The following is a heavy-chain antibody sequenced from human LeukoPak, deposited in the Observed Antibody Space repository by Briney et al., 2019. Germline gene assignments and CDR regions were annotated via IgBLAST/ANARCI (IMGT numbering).Heavy chain of an antibody. CDR1: GYTFTGYY. J-gene: IGHJ4*02. Sequence: ASAKVSCKASGYTFTGYYMHWVLQAPGQGLEWMGWINPNSGGTNYAQKFQGRVTMTRDTSISTAYMELSRLRSDDTAVYYCARDLFSDGYSSSWDYWGQGTLVTVSS. CDR3: ARDLFSDGYSSSWDY. V-gene: IGHV1-2*02. D-gene: IGHD6-13*01. CDR2: INPNSGGT.